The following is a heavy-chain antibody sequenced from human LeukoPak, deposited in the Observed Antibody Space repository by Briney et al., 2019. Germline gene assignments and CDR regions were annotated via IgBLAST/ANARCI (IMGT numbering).Heavy chain of an antibody. J-gene: IGHJ5*02. D-gene: IGHD3-10*01. CDR1: GGSISSYY. V-gene: IGHV4-59*01. CDR3: ARVGLRGVIILWFDP. Sequence: SETLSLTCTVSGGSISSYYWSWIRQPPGKGLEWIGYIYYSGSTNYNPSLKSRVTISVDTSKNQFSLKLSSVTAADTAVYYCARVGLRGVIILWFDPWGQGTLVTVFS. CDR2: IYYSGST.